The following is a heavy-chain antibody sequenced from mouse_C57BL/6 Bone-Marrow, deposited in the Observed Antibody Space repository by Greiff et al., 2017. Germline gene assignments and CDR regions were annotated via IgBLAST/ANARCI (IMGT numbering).Heavy chain of an antibody. J-gene: IGHJ2*01. CDR1: GFTFSSYA. CDR3: ARGLRSFDY. V-gene: IGHV5-4*03. CDR2: ISDGGSYT. Sequence: EVKLMESGGGLVKPGGSLKLSCAASGFTFSSYAMSWVRQTPEKRLEWVATISDGGSYTDYPDNVKGRFTISRDNAKNNLYLQMSHLKSEDTAMYYCARGLRSFDYWGQGTTLTVSS. D-gene: IGHD1-1*01.